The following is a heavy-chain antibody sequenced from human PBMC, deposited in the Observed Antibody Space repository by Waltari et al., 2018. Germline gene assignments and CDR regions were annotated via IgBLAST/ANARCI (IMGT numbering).Heavy chain of an antibody. CDR1: GGSISSGSYY. J-gene: IGHJ4*02. Sequence: QVQLQESGPGLVKPSQTLSLTCTVSGGSISSGSYYWSWIRQPAGKGLEWIGRIYTSGSTNYNPSLKIRVTISVDTSKNQFSLKLSSVTAADTAVYYCAREEGIAAAGIAAFDYWGQRTLVTVSS. CDR2: IYTSGST. V-gene: IGHV4-61*02. D-gene: IGHD6-13*01. CDR3: AREEGIAAAGIAAFDY.